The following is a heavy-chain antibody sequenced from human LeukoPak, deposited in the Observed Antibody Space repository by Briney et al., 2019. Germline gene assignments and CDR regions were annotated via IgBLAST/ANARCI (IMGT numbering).Heavy chain of an antibody. CDR1: GYTFTSYD. J-gene: IGHJ6*02. V-gene: IGHV1-8*01. D-gene: IGHD6-13*01. CDR3: AVPSSSWYWDEDGMDV. CDR2: MNPNSGNT. Sequence: ASVKVSCKASGYTFTSYDINWVRQATGQGLKWMGWMNPNSGNTGYAQKFQGRVTMTRNTSISTAYMELSSLRSEDTAVYYCAVPSSSWYWDEDGMDVWGQGTTVTVSS.